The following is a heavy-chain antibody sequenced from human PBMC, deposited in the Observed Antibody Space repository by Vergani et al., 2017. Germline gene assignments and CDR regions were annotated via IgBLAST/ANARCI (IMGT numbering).Heavy chain of an antibody. V-gene: IGHV3-23*01. J-gene: IGHJ4*02. CDR3: AKHFRGWGIDY. D-gene: IGHD3-16*01. CDR2: ISGSGGNT. CDR1: GFTFSNYA. Sequence: EVQLLESGGGLVQPGGSLRLSCAASGFTFSNYAMSWVRQAPGKGLEWVSAISGSGGNTYYADSVKGRFTISRDNSKNTLYLQMSSLRAEDTAVYYCAKHFRGWGIDYWGQGTQVIVSS.